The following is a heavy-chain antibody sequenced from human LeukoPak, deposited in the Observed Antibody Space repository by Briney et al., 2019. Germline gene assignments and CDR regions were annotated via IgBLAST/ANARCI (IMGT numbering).Heavy chain of an antibody. CDR3: ARAGRSGYYDILTGYSSYYYYYYMDV. CDR1: GGTFSSYA. CDR2: IIPIFGTA. D-gene: IGHD3-9*01. J-gene: IGHJ6*03. Sequence: GASVKVSCKASGGTFSSYAISWVRQAPGQGLEWMGGIIPIFGTANYAQKLQGRVTMTTDTSTSTAYMELRSLRSDDTAVYYCARAGRSGYYDILTGYSSYYYYYYMDVWGKGTTVTISS. V-gene: IGHV1-69*05.